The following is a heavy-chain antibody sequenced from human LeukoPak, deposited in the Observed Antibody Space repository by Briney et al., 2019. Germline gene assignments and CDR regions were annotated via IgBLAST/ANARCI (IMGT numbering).Heavy chain of an antibody. Sequence: GGSLRLSCAASEFTFSNYKMNWVRQAPGKGLEWVSSISSSSSYIYYADSVKGRFTISRDNAKNSLYLQMNSLRAEDTAVYYCAGGFGELAFDYWGQGTLVTVSS. D-gene: IGHD3-10*01. V-gene: IGHV3-21*01. CDR1: EFTFSNYK. CDR2: ISSSSSYI. CDR3: AGGFGELAFDY. J-gene: IGHJ4*02.